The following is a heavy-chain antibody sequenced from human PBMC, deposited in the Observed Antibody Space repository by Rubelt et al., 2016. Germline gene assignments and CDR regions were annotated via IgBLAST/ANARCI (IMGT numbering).Heavy chain of an antibody. CDR1: GFTFSSYA. V-gene: IGHV3-30*04. CDR3: AREITPADLD. Sequence: QVQLVESGGGVVQPGRSLRLSCAASGFTFSSYAMHWVRQAPGKGLEWVAVIAYDGSNKYYADSVKGRFTISGDNSKTTLYLQMNSLRAEATAVYYCAREITPADLDWGQGTLVTVSS. CDR2: IAYDGSNK. J-gene: IGHJ4*02. D-gene: IGHD2-2*01.